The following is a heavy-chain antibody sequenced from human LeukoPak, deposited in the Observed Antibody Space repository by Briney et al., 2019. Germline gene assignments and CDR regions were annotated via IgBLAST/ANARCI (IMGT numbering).Heavy chain of an antibody. D-gene: IGHD2-15*01. CDR2: ISWNSGSI. CDR3: AKDIDYGVAAKVGYFDY. CDR1: GFTFDDYA. Sequence: TGGSLRLSCAASGFTFDDYAMPWVRQAPGKGLEWVSGISWNSGSIGYADSVKGRFTISRDNAKNSLYLQMNSLRAEDTALYYCAKDIDYGVAAKVGYFDYWGQGTLVTVSS. J-gene: IGHJ4*02. V-gene: IGHV3-9*01.